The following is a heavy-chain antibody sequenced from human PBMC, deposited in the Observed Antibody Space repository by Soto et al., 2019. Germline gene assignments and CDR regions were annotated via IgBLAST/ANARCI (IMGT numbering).Heavy chain of an antibody. CDR2: INPSGGST. J-gene: IGHJ3*02. Sequence: ASVKVSCKASGYTFTSYYMHWLRQAPGQGLEWMGIINPSGGSTSYAQKFQGRVTMTRDTSTSTVYMELSSLRSEDTAVYYCASLAYCGGDCYSAAFDIWGQGTMVTVSS. V-gene: IGHV1-46*01. D-gene: IGHD2-21*02. CDR1: GYTFTSYY. CDR3: ASLAYCGGDCYSAAFDI.